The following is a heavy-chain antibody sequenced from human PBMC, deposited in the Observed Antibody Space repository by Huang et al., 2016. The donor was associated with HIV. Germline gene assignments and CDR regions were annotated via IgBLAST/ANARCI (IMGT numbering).Heavy chain of an antibody. D-gene: IGHD3-22*01. CDR3: ATVDYYDTSGPQRGYFDN. Sequence: QVQLVQSGAEVKKPGSSVKVSCKASGGSFRNFAIGWVRQAPGQGLEWMGGINPTIGTANYAQKFQGRVTIIADESTSTAYMELSSLRSEDTAVYYCATVDYYDTSGPQRGYFDNWGQGTLVTVSS. V-gene: IGHV1-69*01. J-gene: IGHJ4*02. CDR1: GGSFRNFA. CDR2: INPTIGTA.